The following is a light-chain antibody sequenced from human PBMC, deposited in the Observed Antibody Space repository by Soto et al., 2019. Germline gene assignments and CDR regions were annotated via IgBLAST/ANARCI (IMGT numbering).Light chain of an antibody. CDR3: QSYDSRLSAYV. CDR2: SNT. Sequence: QSVLTQSPSVSGAPGQMVTISCTGSSSNIGADSDVHWYQQLPGTAPKLLIYSNTNRPSGVPGRFSGSRSGTSAPLAITGLQAEDEGDYYCQSYDSRLSAYVFGTGTKLTVL. CDR1: SSNIGADSD. V-gene: IGLV1-40*01. J-gene: IGLJ1*01.